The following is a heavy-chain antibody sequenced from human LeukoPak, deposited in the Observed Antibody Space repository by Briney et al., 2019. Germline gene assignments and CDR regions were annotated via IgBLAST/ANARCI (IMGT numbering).Heavy chain of an antibody. CDR2: ISGGGMTT. CDR1: GFTSIAYA. CDR3: ARNQQLGGHSYYYYGMDV. Sequence: GGSLRLSCVGSGFTSIAYALTWARQAPGKGLEWVSGISGGGMTTYYADSVKGRFTISRDNSKNTLYLQMNSLRADDTAIYYCARNQQLGGHSYYYYGMDVWGQGTTVTVSS. V-gene: IGHV3-23*01. D-gene: IGHD3-16*01. J-gene: IGHJ6*02.